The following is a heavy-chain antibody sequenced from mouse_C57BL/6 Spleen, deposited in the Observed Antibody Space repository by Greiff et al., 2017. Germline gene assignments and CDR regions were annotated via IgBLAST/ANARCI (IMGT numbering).Heavy chain of an antibody. J-gene: IGHJ1*03. CDR1: GYTFTSYW. D-gene: IGHD1-1*01. V-gene: IGHV1-55*01. CDR3: ARGMDYCNYWYFDV. CDR2: IYPGSGST. Sequence: QVQLQQSGAELVKPGASVKMSCKASGYTFTSYWITWVKQRPGQGLEWIGDIYPGSGSTNYNEKFKSKATLTVDTSSSTAYMQLSSLTSEDSAVYYWARGMDYCNYWYFDVWGTGTTVTVSS.